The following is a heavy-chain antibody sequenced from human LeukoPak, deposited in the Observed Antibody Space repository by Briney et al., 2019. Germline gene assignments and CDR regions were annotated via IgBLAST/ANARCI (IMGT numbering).Heavy chain of an antibody. CDR3: ARRSPGKNWFDP. V-gene: IGHV4-39*01. Sequence: SETLSLTCTVSGGSISSYYWSWIRQPPRKGLEWIGSIYYSGSTYYNPSLKSRVTISVDTSKNQFSLKLSSVSAADTAVYYCARRSPGKNWFDPWGQGTLVTVSS. J-gene: IGHJ5*02. CDR2: IYYSGST. CDR1: GGSISSYY.